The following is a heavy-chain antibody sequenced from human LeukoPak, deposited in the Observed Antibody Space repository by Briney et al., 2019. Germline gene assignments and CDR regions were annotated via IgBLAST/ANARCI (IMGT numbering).Heavy chain of an antibody. CDR1: GGSISSRSYY. CDR3: ARHRYSSGCADY. CDR2: TDYRGTS. D-gene: IGHD6-19*01. Sequence: SETLSLTCMVSGGSISSRSYYWGWIRRPPGTGVEGIGSTDYRGTSYHNPSLNRRVTISVDKSKKKFSLKLSSVTAADTAVYYCARHRYSSGCADYWGRGTLVTVSS. J-gene: IGHJ4*02. V-gene: IGHV4-39*01.